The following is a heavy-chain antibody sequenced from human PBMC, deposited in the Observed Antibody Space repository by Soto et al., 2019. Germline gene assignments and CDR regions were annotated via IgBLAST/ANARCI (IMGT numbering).Heavy chain of an antibody. Sequence: HPGGSLRLSCAASGFTFSSYAMSWVRQAPGKGLEWVSTISGSGGGTYYADSMKGRFTISRDNSKNTLYLQMYSLRVEDTAVYYCARESDHWGQGTLVTVYS. J-gene: IGHJ4*02. CDR3: ARESDH. CDR2: ISGSGGGT. V-gene: IGHV3-23*01. CDR1: GFTFSSYA.